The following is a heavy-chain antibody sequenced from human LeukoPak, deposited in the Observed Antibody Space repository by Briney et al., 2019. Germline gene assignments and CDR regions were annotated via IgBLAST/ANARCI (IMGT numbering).Heavy chain of an antibody. CDR1: GGSVSSGNYY. D-gene: IGHD6-19*01. J-gene: IGHJ4*02. CDR2: IYHSGST. V-gene: IGHV4-39*07. Sequence: SQTLSLTCTVSGGSVSSGNYYWGWIRQPPGKGLEWIGSIYHSGSTYYNPSIKSRVTISVDTSKNQFSLKLSSVTAADTAVYYCARVGGSGWFDYWGQGTLVTVSS. CDR3: ARVGGSGWFDY.